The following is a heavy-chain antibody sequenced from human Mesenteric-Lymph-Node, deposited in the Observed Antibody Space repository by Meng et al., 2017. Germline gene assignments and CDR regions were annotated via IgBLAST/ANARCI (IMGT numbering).Heavy chain of an antibody. D-gene: IGHD5-24*01. Sequence: GESLKISCAASGFTFSSYAMHWVRQAPGKGLEWVAVISYDGSNKYYADSVKGRFTISRDNSKNTLYLQMNSLRAEDTAVYYCVGARWLQLGLGYWGQGTLVTVSS. CDR1: GFTFSSYA. CDR3: VGARWLQLGLGY. J-gene: IGHJ4*02. CDR2: ISYDGSNK. V-gene: IGHV3-30*01.